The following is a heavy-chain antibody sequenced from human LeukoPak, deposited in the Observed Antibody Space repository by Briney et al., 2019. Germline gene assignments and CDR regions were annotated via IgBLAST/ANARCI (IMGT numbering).Heavy chain of an antibody. V-gene: IGHV4-59*01. CDR2: IYYSGST. J-gene: IGHJ6*03. CDR3: ARSGWYAHYYYYYYMDV. CDR1: GGSFSGYY. Sequence: SETLSLTCAVYGGSFSGYYWSWIRQPPGKGLEWIGYIYYSGSTNYNPSLKSRVTISVDTSKNQFSLKLSSVTAADTAVYYCARSGWYAHYYYYYYMDVWGKGTTVTVSS. D-gene: IGHD6-19*01.